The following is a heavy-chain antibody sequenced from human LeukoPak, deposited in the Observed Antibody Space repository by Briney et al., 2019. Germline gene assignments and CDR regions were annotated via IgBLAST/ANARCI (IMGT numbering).Heavy chain of an antibody. CDR3: ARVSDRLAATPIGAFDI. V-gene: IGHV4-34*01. CDR1: GGSFSGYY. D-gene: IGHD2-15*01. J-gene: IGHJ3*02. CDR2: INHSGST. Sequence: SETLSLTCAVYGGSFSGYYWSWLRQPPGKGLEWIGEINHSGSTNYNPSLKSRVTISVDTSKNQFSLKLSSVTAADTAVYYCARVSDRLAATPIGAFDIWGQGTMVTVSS.